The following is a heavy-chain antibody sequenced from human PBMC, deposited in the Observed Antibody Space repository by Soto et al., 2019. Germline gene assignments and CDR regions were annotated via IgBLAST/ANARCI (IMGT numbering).Heavy chain of an antibody. CDR3: ARVKASGVNFHS. J-gene: IGHJ4*02. CDR1: GGSISSSNW. V-gene: IGHV4-4*02. D-gene: IGHD3-10*01. Sequence: SETLSLTCAVSGGSISSSNWWSWVRQPPGKGLEWIGEIYHSGSTNYNPSLKSRVTISVDKSKNQFSLKLSSVTAADTAVYYCARVKASGVNFHSWGQGTLVTVPQ. CDR2: IYHSGST.